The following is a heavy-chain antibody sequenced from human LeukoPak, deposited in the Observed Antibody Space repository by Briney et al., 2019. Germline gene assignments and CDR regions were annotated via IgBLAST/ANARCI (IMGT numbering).Heavy chain of an antibody. Sequence: GRSLRLSCACSGFTFSNYGMHWIRQAPAKGLQCVALISYDGSNKYYSDSVKGRITISRDNSKNTLYLQMNSLRAEDTAVYYCAKAGNAYNWNPFDRWGQGILVTVSS. CDR3: AKAGNAYNWNPFDR. CDR2: ISYDGSNK. D-gene: IGHD1-20*01. J-gene: IGHJ4*02. CDR1: GFTFSNYG. V-gene: IGHV3-30*18.